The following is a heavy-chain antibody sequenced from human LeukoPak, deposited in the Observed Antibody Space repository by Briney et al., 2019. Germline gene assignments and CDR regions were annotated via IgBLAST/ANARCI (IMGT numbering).Heavy chain of an antibody. D-gene: IGHD1-26*01. CDR1: GFTFSDHY. CDR3: ARGGSYYPFDI. Sequence: GGYLRLSCVASGFTFSDHYMDWVRQAPGKGLEWVVRTRNKANRYSTEYAASVKGRFTISRDDSQNSLYLQMNSLKTDDTAVYYCARGGSYYPFDIWGQGTMVTVSS. J-gene: IGHJ3*02. CDR2: TRNKANRYST. V-gene: IGHV3-72*01.